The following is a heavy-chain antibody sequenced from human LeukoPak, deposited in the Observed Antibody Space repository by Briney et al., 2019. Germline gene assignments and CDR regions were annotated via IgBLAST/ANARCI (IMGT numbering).Heavy chain of an antibody. CDR2: IAYDGSRA. J-gene: IGHJ4*02. Sequence: QPGGSLRLSCAGSGFTFVGYGMHWFRQPPGNGLEWVAVIAYDGSRAFYADSVKGRFTISRDNSKNTMSVQMDDLRAEDTAVYYCTRYNNDHFDYWRQGTLVSVPS. D-gene: IGHD1-14*01. CDR1: GFTFVGYG. V-gene: IGHV3-33*01. CDR3: TRYNNDHFDY.